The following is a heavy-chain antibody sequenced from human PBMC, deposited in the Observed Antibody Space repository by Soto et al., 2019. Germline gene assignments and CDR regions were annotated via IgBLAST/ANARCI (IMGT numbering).Heavy chain of an antibody. CDR2: ISYEGSKT. CDR3: AKDHWAAYSGYAIRNDLDV. D-gene: IGHD5-12*01. CDR1: GFTFSDYG. Sequence: QVQLVESGGGVVRPGRSLRLSCAASGFTFSDYGIHWVRQAPGKGLEWVAVISYEGSKTYYADSVKGRFTISRDNSKNTLYLQMASLRPEDTAVYYCAKDHWAAYSGYAIRNDLDVWGQGTTVTVSS. J-gene: IGHJ6*02. V-gene: IGHV3-30*18.